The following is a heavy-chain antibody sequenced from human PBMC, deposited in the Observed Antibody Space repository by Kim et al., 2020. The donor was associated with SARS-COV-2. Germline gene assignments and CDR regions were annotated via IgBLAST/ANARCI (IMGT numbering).Heavy chain of an antibody. CDR3: ARGDLRGVHGLDS. Sequence: YADSVKGRDTISRDNPKKTGLLQMDSLRAEDTAVYYCARGDLRGVHGLDSWGQGTLVTVSP. D-gene: IGHD3-10*01. J-gene: IGHJ4*02. V-gene: IGHV3-74*01.